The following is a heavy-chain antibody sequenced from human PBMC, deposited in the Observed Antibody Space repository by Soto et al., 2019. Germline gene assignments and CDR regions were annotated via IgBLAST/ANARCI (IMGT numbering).Heavy chain of an antibody. CDR3: AITVVRGVPSDY. D-gene: IGHD3-10*01. CDR2: IWYDGSNK. CDR1: GFTFSSYG. Sequence: GGSLRLSCAASGFTFSSYGMHWVRQAPGKGLEWVAVIWYDGSNKYYTDSVKGRFTISRDNSKNTLYLQMNSLRAEDTAVYYCAITVVRGVPSDYWGQGTLVTVSS. J-gene: IGHJ4*02. V-gene: IGHV3-33*01.